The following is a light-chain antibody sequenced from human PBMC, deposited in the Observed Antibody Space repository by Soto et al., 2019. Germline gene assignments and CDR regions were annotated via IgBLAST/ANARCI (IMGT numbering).Light chain of an antibody. J-gene: IGLJ1*01. V-gene: IGLV1-40*01. CDR3: QSYDSSLSRYV. Sequence: QSVLTQPPSVSGAPGQRVTISCTVGSSNIGAGYDVHWYQQLPGTAPKLLIYTNTNRPSGVPDRISRSQSGTSASLAITGIQAEDEADYYCQSYDSSLSRYVFGAGTMVTVL. CDR1: SSNIGAGYD. CDR2: TNT.